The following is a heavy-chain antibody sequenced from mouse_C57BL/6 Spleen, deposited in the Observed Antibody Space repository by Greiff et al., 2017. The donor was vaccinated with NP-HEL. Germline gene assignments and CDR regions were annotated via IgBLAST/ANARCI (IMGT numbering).Heavy chain of an antibody. CDR2: IDPSDSYT. D-gene: IGHD2-4*01. V-gene: IGHV1-69*01. CDR3: ARWGYDYDEGFAY. J-gene: IGHJ3*01. CDR1: GYTFTSYW. Sequence: QVQLQQPGAELVMPGASVKLSCKASGYTFTSYWMHWVKQRPGQGLEWIGEIDPSDSYTNYNQKFKGKSTLTVDKSSSTAYMQLSSLTSEDSAVYYCARWGYDYDEGFAYWGQGTLVTVSA.